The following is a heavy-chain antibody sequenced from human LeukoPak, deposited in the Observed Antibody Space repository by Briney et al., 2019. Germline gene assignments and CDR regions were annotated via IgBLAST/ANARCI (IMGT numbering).Heavy chain of an antibody. CDR2: ISGSGGTT. CDR1: GFTFSSYG. CDR3: AKDHPSYVVVPAA. Sequence: GGSLRLSCVASGFTFSSYGMSWVRQAPGKGLEWVSVISGSGGTTNYADSVKGRFTISRDNSKNTLYLQMNSLRAEDTAVYYCAKDHPSYVVVPAAWGQGTLVTVSS. V-gene: IGHV3-23*01. D-gene: IGHD2-2*01. J-gene: IGHJ4*02.